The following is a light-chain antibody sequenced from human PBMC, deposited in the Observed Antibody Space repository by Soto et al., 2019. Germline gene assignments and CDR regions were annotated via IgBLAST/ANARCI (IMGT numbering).Light chain of an antibody. CDR3: QQYYSTPLT. Sequence: IVMTQSPDSLAVSLGERATINCKSSQSVLYSSNNKNYLAWYQQKPGQPPKLLIYWASTRESGVPDRFSGSGSGTDFTLTISSLQAEDVAVYYCQQYYSTPLTFGQGTKV. J-gene: IGKJ1*01. CDR1: QSVLYSSNNKNY. V-gene: IGKV4-1*01. CDR2: WAS.